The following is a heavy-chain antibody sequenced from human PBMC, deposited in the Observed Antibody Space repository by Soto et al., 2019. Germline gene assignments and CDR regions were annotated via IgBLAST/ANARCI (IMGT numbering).Heavy chain of an antibody. D-gene: IGHD2-2*03. V-gene: IGHV4-59*11. J-gene: IGHJ4*02. CDR3: ASGWMAAFDN. CDR1: GDSIKTHY. CDR2: IYYSGST. Sequence: PSETLSLTCNVTGDSIKTHYWSWIRQAPGKGLEWIGYIYYSGSTLYSPSLKRRVTISADTAKNQFSLRLTSLTAADTAVYYCASGWMAAFDNWAQGTLVTVSS.